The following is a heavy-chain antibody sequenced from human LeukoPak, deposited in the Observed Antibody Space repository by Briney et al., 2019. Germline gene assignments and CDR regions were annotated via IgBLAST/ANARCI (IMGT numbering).Heavy chain of an antibody. V-gene: IGHV3-33*01. CDR1: GSSISTYA. CDR2: IWHDASHT. D-gene: IGHD3-10*01. Sequence: PARSLRLSCAASGSSISTYAMHWVRPAPGRGLELVALIWHDASHTFYTDSVKGRFTISRDNSKNTVYLQMNRLGGEDTAVYYCAREIFGSGSYPDYWGQGILVTVSS. J-gene: IGHJ4*02. CDR3: AREIFGSGSYPDY.